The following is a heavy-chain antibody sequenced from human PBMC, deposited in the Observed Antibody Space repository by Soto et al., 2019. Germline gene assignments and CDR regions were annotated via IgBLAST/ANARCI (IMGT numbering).Heavy chain of an antibody. CDR3: ARQVIVATPDLRYYYYVMDV. CDR2: IDWDDEK. Sequence: SGPTLVNPTQTLTLTCIFSGFSLTTDRMCVNWIRQPPGKAPEWLALIDWDDEKSYSTSLKSRLTISKDTSKSQVVLTITNRDPVDTATYYFARQVIVATPDLRYYYYVMDVWGQGTTVPVSS. CDR1: GFSLTTDRMC. D-gene: IGHD5-12*01. J-gene: IGHJ6*02. V-gene: IGHV2-70*01.